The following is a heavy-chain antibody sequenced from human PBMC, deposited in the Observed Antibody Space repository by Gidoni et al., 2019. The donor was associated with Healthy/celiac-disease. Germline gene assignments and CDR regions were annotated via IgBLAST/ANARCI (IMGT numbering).Heavy chain of an antibody. CDR1: GGSFSGSY. CDR2: INNSGST. CDR3: ARGRGTIWFGDYYWFDP. V-gene: IGHV4-34*01. J-gene: IGHJ5*02. Sequence: QVQLQQWGAGLLKPSETLSLTCAVYGGSFSGSYWSWIRQPPGKGLEWIGAINNSGSTNYNPSLKSRVTISVDTSKNQFSRKLSSVTAADTAVYYCARGRGTIWFGDYYWFDPWGQGTLVTVSS. D-gene: IGHD3-10*01.